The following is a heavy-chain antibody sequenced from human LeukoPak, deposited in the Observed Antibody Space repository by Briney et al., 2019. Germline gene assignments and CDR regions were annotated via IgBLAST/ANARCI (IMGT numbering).Heavy chain of an antibody. CDR1: GFTFSSYS. D-gene: IGHD5-12*01. CDR2: ISSSSSYI. J-gene: IGHJ6*02. V-gene: IGHV3-21*01. Sequence: GGSLRLSCAASGFTFSSYSMNWVRQAPGKGLEWVSSISSSSSYIYYADSVKGRFTISRDNAKNPLYLQMNSLRAEDTAVYYCARAWGEYSGYDYGYYYYGMDVWGQGTTVTVSS. CDR3: ARAWGEYSGYDYGYYYYGMDV.